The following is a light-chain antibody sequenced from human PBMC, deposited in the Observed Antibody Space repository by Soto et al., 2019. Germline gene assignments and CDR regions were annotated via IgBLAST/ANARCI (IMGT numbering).Light chain of an antibody. V-gene: IGLV1-40*01. CDR3: QSYDSSLSGPFYV. J-gene: IGLJ1*01. CDR2: GNS. CDR1: SSNIGAGYD. Sequence: QSVLTQPPSVSGAPGQRVTISCTGTSSNIGAGYDIHWYQQVPGTAPKLLIYGNSNRPSGVPDRFSGSKSGTSASLAITGLQAEDEADYYCQSYDSSLSGPFYVFGTGTKLTVL.